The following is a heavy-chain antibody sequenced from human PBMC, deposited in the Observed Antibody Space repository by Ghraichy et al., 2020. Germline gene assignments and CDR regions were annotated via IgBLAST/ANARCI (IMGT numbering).Heavy chain of an antibody. J-gene: IGHJ1*01. CDR2: ISGSGGRA. Sequence: GGSLRLSCVASGFTFSNYVMSWVRQAPGKGLEWVSGISGSGGRAYYADSVKGRFTISRDNSKNTLYLQMNSLTAEDTAVYYCAKDLPPGIAAAGTSEHWGQGTLVTVSS. V-gene: IGHV3-23*01. D-gene: IGHD6-13*01. CDR3: AKDLPPGIAAAGTSEH. CDR1: GFTFSNYV.